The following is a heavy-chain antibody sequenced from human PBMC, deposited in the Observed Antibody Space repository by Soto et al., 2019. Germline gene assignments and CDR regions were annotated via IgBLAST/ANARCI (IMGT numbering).Heavy chain of an antibody. D-gene: IGHD3-3*01. CDR3: ARDRRGTIFGVARGYFDY. CDR1: GGSISSGGYY. J-gene: IGHJ4*02. V-gene: IGHV4-31*03. CDR2: IYYSGST. Sequence: SETLSLTCTVSGGSISSGGYYWSWIRQHPGKGLEWIGYIYYSGSTYHNPSLKSRVTISVDTSKNQFSLKLSSVTAADTAVYYCARDRRGTIFGVARGYFDYWGQGTLVTVSS.